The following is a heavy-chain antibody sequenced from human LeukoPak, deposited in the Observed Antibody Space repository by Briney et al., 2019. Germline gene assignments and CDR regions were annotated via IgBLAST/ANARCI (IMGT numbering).Heavy chain of an antibody. V-gene: IGHV3-30-3*01. CDR3: ARNSGYGDFDY. J-gene: IGHJ4*02. CDR2: ISYDGSTK. D-gene: IGHD5-12*01. CDR1: GFTFSSYA. Sequence: GGSLRLSCAASGFTFSSYAMHWVRQAPGMGLEWVAVISYDGSTKHYVDSVKGQFTISRDNSKNTLYLQMNSLRADDTAVYYCARNSGYGDFDYWGQGTLVTVSS.